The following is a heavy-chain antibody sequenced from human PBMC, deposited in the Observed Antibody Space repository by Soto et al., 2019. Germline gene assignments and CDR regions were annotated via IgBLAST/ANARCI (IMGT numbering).Heavy chain of an antibody. V-gene: IGHV4-59*08. J-gene: IGHJ6*03. D-gene: IGHD3-3*01. Sequence: SEALFLTCTVSGGSISSYYWSWIRQPPGKGLEWIGYIYYSGSTNYNPSLKSRVTISVDTSKNQFSLKLSSVTAADTAVYYCARGVGWRGYYREYYYYYMDVWGKGTSVTVSS. CDR2: IYYSGST. CDR1: GGSISSYY. CDR3: ARGVGWRGYYREYYYYYMDV.